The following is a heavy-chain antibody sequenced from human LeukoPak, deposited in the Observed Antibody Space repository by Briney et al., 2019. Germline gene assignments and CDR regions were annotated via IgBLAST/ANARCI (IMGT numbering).Heavy chain of an antibody. D-gene: IGHD3-10*01. V-gene: IGHV1-18*01. J-gene: IGHJ4*02. CDR1: GYTFTNYD. Sequence: ASVKVSCNASGYTFTNYDISWVRQAPGQGLEWRGWISAYNGNTNYAQKLQGRVTMTTDTSTSTAYMELRSLRADDTAVYYCARVDMVRGVITGGVHWGQGTLVTVSS. CDR2: ISAYNGNT. CDR3: ARVDMVRGVITGGVH.